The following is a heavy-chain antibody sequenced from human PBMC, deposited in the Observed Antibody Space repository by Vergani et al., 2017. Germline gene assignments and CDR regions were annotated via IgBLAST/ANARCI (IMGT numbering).Heavy chain of an antibody. Sequence: QVQLVQSGAEVKKPGSSVKVSCKASGGTFSSYAISWVRQAPGQGLKWMGGIIPIFGTANYAQKFQGRVTITADESTSTAYMELSSLRSDDTAVYYCAGVVVVPAANLGHDYYYYMDVWGKGTTVTVSS. CDR1: GGTFSSYA. CDR2: IIPIFGTA. D-gene: IGHD2-2*01. J-gene: IGHJ6*03. CDR3: AGVVVVPAANLGHDYYYYMDV. V-gene: IGHV1-69*01.